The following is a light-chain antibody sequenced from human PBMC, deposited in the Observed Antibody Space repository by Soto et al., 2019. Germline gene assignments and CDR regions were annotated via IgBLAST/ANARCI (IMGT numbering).Light chain of an antibody. J-gene: IGKJ1*01. CDR3: QQGFSTPWT. CDR1: QTISSY. Sequence: DILMTQSPSSLSASVGDRVTITCRASQTISSYLHWYQQRPGRAPRLLLFGVGTLQSGVPSKFSGSGSGTEFTLPISSLQPEDFATYYCQQGFSTPWTFGQGTQVEVK. CDR2: GVG. V-gene: IGKV1-39*01.